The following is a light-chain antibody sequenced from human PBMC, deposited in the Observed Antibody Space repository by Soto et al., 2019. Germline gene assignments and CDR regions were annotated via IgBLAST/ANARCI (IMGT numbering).Light chain of an antibody. CDR2: FAS. CDR3: HQYYSWPRGT. Sequence: EIVMTQSPGTLSVSPGERATLSCRASQNIITNLAWYQQKPGQAPRLLIFFASTRVTGIPARFSGSGSGTEFTLTISSLQSEDFALYYCHQYYSWPRGTFGQGTRWIS. J-gene: IGKJ1*01. CDR1: QNIITN. V-gene: IGKV3-15*01.